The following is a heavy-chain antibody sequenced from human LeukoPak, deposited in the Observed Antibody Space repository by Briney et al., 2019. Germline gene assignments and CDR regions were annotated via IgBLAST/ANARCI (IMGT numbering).Heavy chain of an antibody. CDR1: GSTFSDAW. CDR3: TTRRQDGW. CDR2: IKSKSDGGTI. V-gene: IGHV3-15*01. J-gene: IGHJ4*02. D-gene: IGHD2-15*01. Sequence: GGSLRLYCVGSGSTFSDAWMSWVRQAPGKGLEWVGRIKSKSDGGTIDYAAPVKGRFTISRDDSRNTLYLQMNSLKTEDTAVYYCTTRRQDGWWGQGTLVTVS.